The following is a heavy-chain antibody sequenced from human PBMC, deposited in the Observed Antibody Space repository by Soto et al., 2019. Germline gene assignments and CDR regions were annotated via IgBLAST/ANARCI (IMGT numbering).Heavy chain of an antibody. CDR1: GSSINGGDYY. J-gene: IGHJ4*02. V-gene: IGHV4-30-4*08. CDR3: ARDSDESNSGHYLFDS. D-gene: IGHD6-19*01. CDR2: VYYTGIT. Sequence: QVQLQESGPGLVKPSKTLSLTCTVSGSSINGGDYYWTWLRQAPGKGLEWIGFVYYTGITHYNPSLKNRVSISVDTSRDQFSLKLDFVTAADTAVYFCARDSDESNSGHYLFDSWGQGALVTVSS.